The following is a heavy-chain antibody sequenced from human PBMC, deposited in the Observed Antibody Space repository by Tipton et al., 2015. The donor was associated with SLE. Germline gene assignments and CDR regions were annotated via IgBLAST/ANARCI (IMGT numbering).Heavy chain of an antibody. D-gene: IGHD1-26*01. Sequence: TLSLTCTVSGGSISGYYWGWIRQPPGKGLEWIGYIYDSGSTSYKPSLKTRVTISVDTSKNQFSLNLSSVTAADTALYYCARAGGGATRNWFDPWGQGTLVTVSS. CDR3: ARAGGGATRNWFDP. CDR1: GGSISGYY. J-gene: IGHJ5*02. CDR2: IYDSGST. V-gene: IGHV4-59*08.